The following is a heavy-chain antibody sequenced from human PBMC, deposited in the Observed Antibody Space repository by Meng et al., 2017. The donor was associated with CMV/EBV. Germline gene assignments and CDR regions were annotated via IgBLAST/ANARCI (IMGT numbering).Heavy chain of an antibody. CDR1: GFTFSSYS. D-gene: IGHD3-3*01. Sequence: GESLKISCAASGFTFSSYSMNWVRQAPGKGLEWVAFIRYDGSNKYYADSVKGRFTISRDNSKNTLYLQMNSLRAEDTAVYYCARTRDVLRFLEWLLPIDYWGQGTLVTVSS. J-gene: IGHJ4*02. CDR3: ARTRDVLRFLEWLLPIDY. V-gene: IGHV3-30*02. CDR2: IRYDGSNK.